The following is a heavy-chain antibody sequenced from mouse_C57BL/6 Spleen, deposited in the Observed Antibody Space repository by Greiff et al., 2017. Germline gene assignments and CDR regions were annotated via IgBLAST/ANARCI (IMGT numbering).Heavy chain of an antibody. CDR2: IHPSDSDT. CDR1: GYTFTSYW. V-gene: IGHV1-74*01. Sequence: QVQLQQPGAELVKPGASVKVSCKASGYTFTSYWMHWVKQRPGQGLEWIGRIHPSDSDTNYNQKFKGKATLTVDKSSSTAYMQLSSLPSADSAVDYWAIPFYYDSSMDYWGQGTSVTVSS. D-gene: IGHD2-4*01. CDR3: AIPFYYDSSMDY. J-gene: IGHJ4*01.